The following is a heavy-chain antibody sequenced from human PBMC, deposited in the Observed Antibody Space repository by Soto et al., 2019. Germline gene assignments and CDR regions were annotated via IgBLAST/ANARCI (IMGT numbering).Heavy chain of an antibody. CDR1: GFTFSAYG. D-gene: IGHD6-19*01. J-gene: IGHJ4*02. Sequence: QVQLVESGGGVVQPGRSLRLSCAASGFTFSAYGMHWVRQAPGKGLEWVAVISYDGSKKYYADSVKGRFTISRDNSGNPPYLQTNRLRAEDTAVSYCAKDITSNAYRCGWYGGGDYWGQGTLVTVSS. CDR3: AKDITSNAYRCGWYGGGDY. CDR2: ISYDGSKK. V-gene: IGHV3-30*18.